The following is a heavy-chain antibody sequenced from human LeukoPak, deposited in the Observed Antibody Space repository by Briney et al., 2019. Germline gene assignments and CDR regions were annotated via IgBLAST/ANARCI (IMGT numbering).Heavy chain of an antibody. J-gene: IGHJ4*02. CDR1: GGSISSSSYY. Sequence: ASETLSLTCTVSGGSISSSSYYWGWIRQPPGKGLEWVANIKQDETEKYYVDSVKGRFTISRDNAKNSLYLQMNSLRAEDTAVYYCAREPGYCRTSCFDYWGQGTLVTVS. V-gene: IGHV3-7*01. CDR3: AREPGYCRTSCFDY. D-gene: IGHD2-15*01. CDR2: IKQDETEK.